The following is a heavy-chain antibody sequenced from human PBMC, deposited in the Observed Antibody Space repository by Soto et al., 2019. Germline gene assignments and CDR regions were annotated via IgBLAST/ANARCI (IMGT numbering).Heavy chain of an antibody. CDR3: TRWLSGWGD. V-gene: IGHV3-72*01. D-gene: IGHD3-16*01. CDR2: SRNKGNSYTT. CDR1: GFTLSDDY. Sequence: EVQLVESGGGLVQPGGSLRLSCAASGFTLSDDYMDWVRQAPGKGLEWVGRSRNKGNSYTTEYAPSVKGSFNISRDDSKSSLDLQMNSLSTEDTAGYYCTRWLSGWGDWGQGTLVTVSS. J-gene: IGHJ4*02.